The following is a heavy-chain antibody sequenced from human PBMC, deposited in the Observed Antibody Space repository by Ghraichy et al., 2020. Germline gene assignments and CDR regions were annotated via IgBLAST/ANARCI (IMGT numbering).Heavy chain of an antibody. D-gene: IGHD4-23*01. Sequence: LSLTCAVYGWSFSGYYLNWIRQPPAKGLEWIGDINHSQSPIYNPSLKSRVTISLDASKNQFSLNLNSVTTADPAVYCCARGGGDYGTNSDFDYWGQGTLVTVSS. CDR3: ARGGGDYGTNSDFDY. CDR1: GWSFSGYY. CDR2: INHSQSP. V-gene: IGHV4-34*01. J-gene: IGHJ4*02.